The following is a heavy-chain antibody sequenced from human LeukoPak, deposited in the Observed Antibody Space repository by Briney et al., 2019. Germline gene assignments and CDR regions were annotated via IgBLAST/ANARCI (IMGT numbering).Heavy chain of an antibody. V-gene: IGHV4-59*08. Sequence: KPSETLSLTCTVSGGSISSYYWSWIRQPPGQGLEWIGCISYSGSTNYNPSLKRRVTISVDTSKTQFSLQLSSVTAADTAVYYCARHGRKFCSSTSCSHYFDYWGQGTLVAVSS. CDR1: GGSISSYY. CDR2: ISYSGST. J-gene: IGHJ4*02. D-gene: IGHD2-2*01. CDR3: ARHGRKFCSSTSCSHYFDY.